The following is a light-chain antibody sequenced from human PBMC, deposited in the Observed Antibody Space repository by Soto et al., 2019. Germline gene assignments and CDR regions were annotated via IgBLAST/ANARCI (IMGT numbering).Light chain of an antibody. CDR2: GAS. V-gene: IGKV3-15*01. Sequence: DIVLTQSPGTLSLSPGDRATLSCRASQSDGSNLAWYQQKPGQAPRLLIYGASTRATGIPARFSGSGSGTEFTLTISSLQSEDFAVYYCQQYNNWPPITFGQGTRLEIK. CDR3: QQYNNWPPIT. J-gene: IGKJ5*01. CDR1: QSDGSN.